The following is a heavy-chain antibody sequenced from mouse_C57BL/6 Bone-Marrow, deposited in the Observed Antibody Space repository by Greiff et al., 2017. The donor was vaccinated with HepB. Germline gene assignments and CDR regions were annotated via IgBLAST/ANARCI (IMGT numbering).Heavy chain of an antibody. CDR2: IDPSDSYT. CDR1: GYTFTSYW. D-gene: IGHD2-3*01. J-gene: IGHJ4*01. V-gene: IGHV1-50*01. CDR3: ATDGYYFDYYAMDY. Sequence: VQLQQSGAELVKPGASVKLSCKASGYTFTSYWMQWVKQRPGQGLEWIGEIDPSDSYTNYNQKFKGKATLTVDTSSSTAYMQLSSLTSEDSAVYYCATDGYYFDYYAMDYWGQGTSVTVSS.